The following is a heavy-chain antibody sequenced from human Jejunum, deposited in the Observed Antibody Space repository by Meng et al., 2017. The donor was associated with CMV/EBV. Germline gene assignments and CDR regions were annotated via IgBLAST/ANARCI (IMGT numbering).Heavy chain of an antibody. D-gene: IGHD6-13*01. Sequence: SSFTTSWIGWVRQMPGKGLEWMGIIYPGASDTRYSPSSQGQVTISVDKSISTAYLQWSSLKASDTAMYYCARRGLAAAGTGTTFDYWGQGTLVTVSS. J-gene: IGHJ4*02. CDR2: IYPGASDT. CDR1: SSFTTSW. V-gene: IGHV5-51*01. CDR3: ARRGLAAAGTGTTFDY.